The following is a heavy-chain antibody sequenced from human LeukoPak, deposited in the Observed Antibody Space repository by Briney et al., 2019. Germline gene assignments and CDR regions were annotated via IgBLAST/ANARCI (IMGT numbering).Heavy chain of an antibody. V-gene: IGHV3-30*02. CDR2: IRYDGSKE. Sequence: SGGSLRLSCAASGFTLSSHGMHWVRQAPGKGLEWVALIRYDGSKEDYADSVKGRFTISRDMSKNTLNLQMNSLRVEDTAVFYCARDLSFGSLDFRGQGTLVTVSS. J-gene: IGHJ4*02. CDR3: ARDLSFGSLDF. CDR1: GFTLSSHG. D-gene: IGHD1-26*01.